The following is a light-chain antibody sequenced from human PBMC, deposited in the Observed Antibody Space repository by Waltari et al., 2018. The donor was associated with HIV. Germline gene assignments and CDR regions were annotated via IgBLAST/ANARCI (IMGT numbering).Light chain of an antibody. CDR1: SSDIGTYNL. V-gene: IGLV2-23*02. Sequence: QSALTQSASVSASPGQSITLPCTGSSSDIGTYNLVPWFQPHPGKAPRLLIYEVKNRPAGVSPRFSGSKSGNTASLTISGLQAADEADYHCCAYAGFSTYLFGPGTKVTVL. CDR3: CAYAGFSTYL. J-gene: IGLJ1*01. CDR2: EVK.